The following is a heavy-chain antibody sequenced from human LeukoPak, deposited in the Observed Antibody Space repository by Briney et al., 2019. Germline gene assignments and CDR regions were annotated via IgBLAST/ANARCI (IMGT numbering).Heavy chain of an antibody. CDR3: ARDPLAVEMATIQTIRWFDP. CDR2: ISAYNGNT. V-gene: IGHV1-18*01. Sequence: GASVKVSCKASGYTFTSYGISWVRQAPGQGLEWMGWISAYNGNTNYAQKLQGRVTMTTDTSTSTAYMELRSLRSDDTAVYYCARDPLAVEMATIQTIRWFDPWGQGTLVTVSS. J-gene: IGHJ5*02. D-gene: IGHD5-24*01. CDR1: GYTFTSYG.